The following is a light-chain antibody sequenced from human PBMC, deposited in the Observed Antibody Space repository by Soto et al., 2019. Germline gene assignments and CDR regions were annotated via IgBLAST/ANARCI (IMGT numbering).Light chain of an antibody. J-gene: IGKJ2*01. CDR1: QTVSSSY. V-gene: IGKV3-20*01. Sequence: ELVLTQSPGTLSLSPGERATLSCRASQTVSSSYLAWYQQKPGQAPRLLISGASSRASGIPDRFSGSGSGTDFTLTISRLEPEDFAVYYCQQYSSSLLYTLGQGTQLEIK. CDR3: QQYSSSLLYT. CDR2: GAS.